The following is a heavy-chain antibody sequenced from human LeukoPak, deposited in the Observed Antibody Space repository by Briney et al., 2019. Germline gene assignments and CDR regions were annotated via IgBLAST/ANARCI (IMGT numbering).Heavy chain of an antibody. D-gene: IGHD2-15*01. CDR2: ISSSSSTI. J-gene: IGHJ4*02. Sequence: GGSLRLSCAASGFTFSSYSMNWVRQAPGKGLEWVSYISSSSSTIYYADSVKGRFTISRDNARNSLYLQMNSLRDEDTAVYYCAISDPGYCSGGSCSDYWGQGTLVTVSS. CDR3: AISDPGYCSGGSCSDY. CDR1: GFTFSSYS. V-gene: IGHV3-48*02.